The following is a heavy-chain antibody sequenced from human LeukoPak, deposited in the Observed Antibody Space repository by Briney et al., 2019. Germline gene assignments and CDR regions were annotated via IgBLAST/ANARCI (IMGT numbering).Heavy chain of an antibody. CDR2: IRYDGSNK. V-gene: IGHV3-30*02. CDR3: AKVRLGSVTFYGMDV. J-gene: IGHJ6*02. Sequence: PGGSLRLSCAASGFTFSSYGMHWVRQAPGKGLEWVAFIRYDGSNKYYADSVKGRFTISRDNSKNTLYLQMNSLRAEDTAVYYCAKVRLGSVTFYGMDVWGQGTTVTVSS. CDR1: GFTFSSYG. D-gene: IGHD3-10*01.